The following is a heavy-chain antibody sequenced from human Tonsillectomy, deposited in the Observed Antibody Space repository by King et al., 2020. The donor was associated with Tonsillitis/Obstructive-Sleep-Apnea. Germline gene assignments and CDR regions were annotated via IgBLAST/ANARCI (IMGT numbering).Heavy chain of an antibody. D-gene: IGHD2-2*01. CDR2: IYWDDDK. V-gene: IGHV2-5*02. J-gene: IGHJ4*02. CDR3: DHRLGYCSSTGCYQTGCYFDY. CDR1: GFSLTTSGEG. Sequence: TLKESGPTLVKPTQTLTLTCTFSGFSLTTSGEGVAWIRQPPGQALEWLALIYWDDDKRYSPSLKSRLTITEDTSKNQVVLTMTIMNPVDPATYYCDHRLGYCSSTGCYQTGCYFDYWGQGTLVTVSS.